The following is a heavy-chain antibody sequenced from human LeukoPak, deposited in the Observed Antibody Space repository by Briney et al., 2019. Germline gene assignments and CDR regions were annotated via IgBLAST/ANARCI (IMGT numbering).Heavy chain of an antibody. CDR3: TRVSGWQYYFDY. V-gene: IGHV3-49*04. Sequence: GGSLRLSCAASGFTFSSYSMNWVRQAPGKGLEWVGFIRSKAYGGTTEYAASVKGRFTISRDDSKSIAYLQMNGLKTEDTAVYYCTRVSGWQYYFDYWGQGTLVTVSS. D-gene: IGHD6-19*01. J-gene: IGHJ4*02. CDR1: GFTFSSYS. CDR2: IRSKAYGGTT.